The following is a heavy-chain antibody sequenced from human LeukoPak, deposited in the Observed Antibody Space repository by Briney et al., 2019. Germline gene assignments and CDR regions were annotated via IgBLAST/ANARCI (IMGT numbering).Heavy chain of an antibody. D-gene: IGHD1-26*01. CDR1: GFTFSSYN. CDR3: ARDPYRGCYGADYYYYMDV. J-gene: IGHJ6*03. V-gene: IGHV3-21*01. Sequence: PGGSLRLSWAASGFTFSSYNMNWVRQTPGQGLEWVSSITSGSSHIYYADSVKGRFTISRDNAKSSLYLQMNSLRAEDTAVYYCARDPYRGCYGADYYYYMDVWGKGTTVTISS. CDR2: ITSGSSHI.